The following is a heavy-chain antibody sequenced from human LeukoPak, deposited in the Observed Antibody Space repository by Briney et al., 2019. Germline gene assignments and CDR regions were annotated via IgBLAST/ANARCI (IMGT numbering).Heavy chain of an antibody. J-gene: IGHJ4*02. CDR2: ISYSGST. D-gene: IGHD1-1*01. V-gene: IGHV4-31*03. CDR3: ARAGGNVFDY. Sequence: PSEPLSLTCSVSCGSISSGGYYWSWIRQHPGKGLEWIGYISYSGSTYYNPSLKSRVTISVDKSKHQFSLKLSSVTAADTAVYYCARAGGNVFDYWGQGTLVTVSS. CDR1: CGSISSGGYY.